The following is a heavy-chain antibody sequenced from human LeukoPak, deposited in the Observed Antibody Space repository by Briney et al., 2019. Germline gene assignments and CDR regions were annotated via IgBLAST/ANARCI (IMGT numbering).Heavy chain of an antibody. CDR1: GFTFSSYA. Sequence: GGSLRLSCGASGFTFSSYAMSWVRQAPGKGLEWVSGISGSGGSTYYADSVKGRFTISRDNSKNTLYLQMNSLRAEDTAIYYCAKDIAASGLPRIFDFWGQGTLVTVSS. J-gene: IGHJ4*02. CDR3: AKDIAASGLPRIFDF. D-gene: IGHD6-13*01. V-gene: IGHV3-23*01. CDR2: ISGSGGST.